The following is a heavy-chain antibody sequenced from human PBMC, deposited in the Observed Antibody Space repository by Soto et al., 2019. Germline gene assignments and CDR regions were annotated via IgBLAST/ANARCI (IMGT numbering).Heavy chain of an antibody. CDR1: GGTFSSYA. CDR3: ASGRYCSGGSCRLNYYYGMDV. J-gene: IGHJ6*02. CDR2: IIPIFGTA. D-gene: IGHD2-15*01. V-gene: IGHV1-69*01. Sequence: QVQLVQSGAEVKKPGSSVKVSCKASGGTFSSYAIIWVRQAPGQGLEWMGGIIPIFGTANYAQKFQGRVTITADESTSTAYMELSSLRSEDTAVYYCASGRYCSGGSCRLNYYYGMDVWGQGTTVTVSS.